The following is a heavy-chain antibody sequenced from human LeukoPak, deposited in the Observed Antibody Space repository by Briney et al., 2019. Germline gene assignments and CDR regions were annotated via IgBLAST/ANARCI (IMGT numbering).Heavy chain of an antibody. J-gene: IGHJ4*02. D-gene: IGHD1-26*01. CDR3: ARQGATAPGYFDY. V-gene: IGHV4-59*08. Sequence: SETLSLTCTVSGGSISSYYWSWLRQPPGKGLEWIGYIYYSGSTNYNPSLKSRVTISVDTSKNQFSLKLSSVTAADTAVYYCARQGATAPGYFDYWGQGTLVTVSS. CDR1: GGSISSYY. CDR2: IYYSGST.